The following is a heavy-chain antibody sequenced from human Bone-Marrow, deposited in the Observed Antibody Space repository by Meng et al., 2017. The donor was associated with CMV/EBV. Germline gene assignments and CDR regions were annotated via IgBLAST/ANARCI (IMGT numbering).Heavy chain of an antibody. V-gene: IGHV3-7*04. CDR3: ARVVVVPASVYFDY. Sequence: ETLSLTCAASGFTFSSYWMSWVRQAPGKGLEWVANIKQDGSEKYYVDSVKGRFTISRDNAKNSLYLQMNSLRAEDTAVYYCARVVVVPASVYFDYWGQGTLVTVSS. D-gene: IGHD2-2*01. CDR2: IKQDGSEK. CDR1: GFTFSSYW. J-gene: IGHJ4*02.